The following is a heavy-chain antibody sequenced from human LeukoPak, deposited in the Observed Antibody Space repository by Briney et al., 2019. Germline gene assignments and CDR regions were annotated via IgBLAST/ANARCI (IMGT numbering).Heavy chain of an antibody. J-gene: IGHJ6*02. CDR1: YW. D-gene: IGHD1-1*01. CDR3: ARRGTGHGMDV. V-gene: IGHV3-74*01. Sequence: YWIHWVRQXXGKGLVWVSPINNALCTASYVDSVKCRFTISRDNANTTLFLQMNSLRAEDTAVYYCARRGTGHGMDVWGQGTTVTFSS. CDR2: INNALCTA.